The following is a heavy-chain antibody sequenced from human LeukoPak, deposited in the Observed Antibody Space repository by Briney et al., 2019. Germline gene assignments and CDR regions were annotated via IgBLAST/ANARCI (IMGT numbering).Heavy chain of an antibody. CDR1: GFAFSSYW. J-gene: IGHJ3*02. CDR3: ARGTNYYGSGPGDI. CDR2: INSDGSST. D-gene: IGHD3-10*01. V-gene: IGHV3-74*01. Sequence: PGGSLRLSCAASGFAFSSYWMHWVRQAPGKGLVWVSRINSDGSSTIYADSVKGRFTISRDNAKNTLYLQMNSLRVDDTAVYYCARGTNYYGSGPGDIWGQGTMVTVSP.